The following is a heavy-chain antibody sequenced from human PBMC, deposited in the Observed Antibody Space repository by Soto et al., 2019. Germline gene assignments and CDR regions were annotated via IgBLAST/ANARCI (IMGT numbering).Heavy chain of an antibody. CDR2: IIPIFGTA. Sequence: QVQLVQSGAEVKKPGSSVKVSCKASGGTFSSYAISWVRQAPGQGLEWMGGIIPIFGTANYAQKFQGRVTISADESTITAYMELSSVRSEDMAVHYCARSITIVGVVIPLPPGDGWFDPWVQGTLVTVSS. CDR1: GGTFSSYA. D-gene: IGHD3-3*01. V-gene: IGHV1-69*01. J-gene: IGHJ5*02. CDR3: ARSITIVGVVIPLPPGDGWFDP.